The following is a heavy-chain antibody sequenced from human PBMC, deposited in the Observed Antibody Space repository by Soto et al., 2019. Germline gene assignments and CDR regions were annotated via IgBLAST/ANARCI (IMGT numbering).Heavy chain of an antibody. CDR2: IIPILGIA. V-gene: IGHV1-69*02. Sequence: QVQLVQSGAEVKKPGSSVKVSCKASGGTFSSYTISWVRQAPGQGLEWMGRIIPILGIANYAQKFQGRVTITADKSPSTAYRELSSLRSEDTAVYYCARAARMVRGVMSAFDIWGQGTMVTVSS. J-gene: IGHJ3*02. D-gene: IGHD3-10*01. CDR3: ARAARMVRGVMSAFDI. CDR1: GGTFSSYT.